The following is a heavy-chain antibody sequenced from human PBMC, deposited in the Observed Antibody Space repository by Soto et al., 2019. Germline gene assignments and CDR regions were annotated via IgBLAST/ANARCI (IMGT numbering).Heavy chain of an antibody. CDR1: GFTFSSYA. V-gene: IGHV3-23*01. CDR3: AKSRAYYYDSSGYPYDY. J-gene: IGHJ4*02. D-gene: IGHD3-22*01. CDR2: ISGSGGST. Sequence: GGSLRLSCAASGFTFSSYAMRWVRQAPGKGLEWVSAISGSGGSTYYADSVKGRFTISRDNSKNTLYLQMNSLRAEDTAVYYCAKSRAYYYDSSGYPYDYWGQGTLVTVSS.